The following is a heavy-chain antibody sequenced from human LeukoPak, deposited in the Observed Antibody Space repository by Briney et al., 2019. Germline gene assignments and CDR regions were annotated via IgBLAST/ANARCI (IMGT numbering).Heavy chain of an antibody. CDR2: IRQDGSEK. CDR3: ARGKGFMIRGVIDYFQH. J-gene: IGHJ1*01. V-gene: IGHV3-7*01. CDR1: GFTFSSYW. Sequence: GRSLRLSCEASGFTFSSYWMTWVRQAPGKGLEWVANIRQDGSEKFYVDSVKGRFTISRDNVKNSLYLQMNSLRGEDTAVYYCARGKGFMIRGVIDYFQHWGQGTLVTVSS. D-gene: IGHD3-10*01.